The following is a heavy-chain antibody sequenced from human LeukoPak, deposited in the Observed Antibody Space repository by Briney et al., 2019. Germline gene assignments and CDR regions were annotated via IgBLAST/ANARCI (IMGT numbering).Heavy chain of an antibody. J-gene: IGHJ6*03. CDR2: ISSSGSTI. V-gene: IGHV3-48*03. CDR3: ASLQGLVEMATIDSYYYMDV. CDR1: GFTFNSYE. D-gene: IGHD5-24*01. Sequence: PGGSLRLSCAASGFTFNSYEMNWVRQPPGKRLEWVSYISSSGSTIYYADSVKGRFTISRDNAKNSLYLQMTSLRAEDTAVYYCASLQGLVEMATIDSYYYMDVWGKGTTVTISS.